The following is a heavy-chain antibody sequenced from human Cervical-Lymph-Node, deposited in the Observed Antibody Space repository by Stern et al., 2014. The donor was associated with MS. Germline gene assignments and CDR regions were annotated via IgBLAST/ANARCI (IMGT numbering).Heavy chain of an antibody. V-gene: IGHV3-23*01. CDR3: VRDPPLDARFLGLDP. CDR2: ISDIGDRT. CDR1: GFTFNTYG. J-gene: IGHJ5*02. Sequence: EVQLFESGGGLVPPGGSLRLSCAVSGFTFNTYGMSWVRQAPGMGLEWISAISDIGDRTYYADSVQGRFTISRDNSKNTLYLQMNSLSAEDTAVYYCVRDPPLDARFLGLDPWGQGTLVTVSS. D-gene: IGHD3-3*01.